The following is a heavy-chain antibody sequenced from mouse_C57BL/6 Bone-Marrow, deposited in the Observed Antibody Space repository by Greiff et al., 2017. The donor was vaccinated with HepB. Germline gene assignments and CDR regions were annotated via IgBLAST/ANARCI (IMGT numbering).Heavy chain of an antibody. CDR2: INYDGSST. D-gene: IGHD1-1*01. CDR1: GFTFSDYY. J-gene: IGHJ1*03. V-gene: IGHV5-16*01. Sequence: EVHLVESEGGLVQPGSSMKLSCTASGFTFSDYYMAWVRQVPEKGLEWVANINYDGSSTYYLDSLKSRFIISRDNAKNILYLQMSSLKSEDTATYYCARDSTTVVATSYWYFDVWGTGTTVTVSS. CDR3: ARDSTTVVATSYWYFDV.